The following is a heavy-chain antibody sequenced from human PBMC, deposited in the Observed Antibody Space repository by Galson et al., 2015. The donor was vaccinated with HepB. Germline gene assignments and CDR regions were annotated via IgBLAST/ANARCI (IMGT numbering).Heavy chain of an antibody. CDR2: ISSSSSYI. D-gene: IGHD2-15*01. CDR1: GFTFSSYS. Sequence: SLRLSCAASGFTFSSYSMNWVRQAPGKGLEWVSSISSSSSYIYYADSVKGRFTISRDNAKNSLYLQMNSLRAEDTAVYYCARDPVVVEGIFDYWGQGTLVTVSS. V-gene: IGHV3-21*01. J-gene: IGHJ4*02. CDR3: ARDPVVVEGIFDY.